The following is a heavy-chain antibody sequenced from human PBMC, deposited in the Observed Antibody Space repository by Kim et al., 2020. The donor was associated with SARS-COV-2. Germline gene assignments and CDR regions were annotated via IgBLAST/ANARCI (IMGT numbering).Heavy chain of an antibody. D-gene: IGHD6-19*01. V-gene: IGHV3-7*01. Sequence: GGSLRLSCAASGFTFSSYWMTWVRPAPGKWLDWVANIKQDGNQKDYVDSVKGRFTISRDNAKNSLYLQMNSMRAEDTAVYYCARDGDLYSSGKDAFDIWGQGTMVTVSS. J-gene: IGHJ3*02. CDR2: IKQDGNQK. CDR1: GFTFSSYW. CDR3: ARDGDLYSSGKDAFDI.